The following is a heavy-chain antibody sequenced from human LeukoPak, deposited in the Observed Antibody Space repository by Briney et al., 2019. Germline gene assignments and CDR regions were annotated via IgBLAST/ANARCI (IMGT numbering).Heavy chain of an antibody. CDR3: AREYSSSWYGTSYGMDV. V-gene: IGHV1-18*01. D-gene: IGHD6-13*01. Sequence: ASVTVSCKASGYTFTSYGISWVRQAPGQGLEWMGWISAYNGNTNYAQKLQGRVTMTTDTSTSTAYMELRSLRSDDTAVYYCAREYSSSWYGTSYGMDVWGQGTTVTVSS. J-gene: IGHJ6*02. CDR1: GYTFTSYG. CDR2: ISAYNGNT.